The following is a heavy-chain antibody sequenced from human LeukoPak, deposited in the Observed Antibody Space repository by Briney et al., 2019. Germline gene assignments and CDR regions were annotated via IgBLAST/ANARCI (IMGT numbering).Heavy chain of an antibody. D-gene: IGHD3-22*01. CDR2: IIPIFGTA. CDR1: GGTFSSYA. V-gene: IGHV1-69*05. Sequence: ASVKLSCKASGGTFSSYAISWVRQAPGQGLEWMGGIIPIFGTANYAQKFQGRVTITTDESTSTAYMELSSLRSEDTAVYYCARNQYYYDSSGLRAWGQGTLVTVSS. J-gene: IGHJ5*02. CDR3: ARNQYYYDSSGLRA.